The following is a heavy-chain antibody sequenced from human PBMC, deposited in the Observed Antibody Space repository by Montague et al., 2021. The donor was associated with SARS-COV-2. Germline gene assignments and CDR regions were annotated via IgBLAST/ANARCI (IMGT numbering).Heavy chain of an antibody. Sequence: SETLSLTCAVYGGSFSDYHWTWTRQSPGEGLEWIGQINYGGSTKYNPSLKSRVTISIDTSKNQFSLKLTSVTAADTAVYYCARGAPGYWGQGTLVTVSS. J-gene: IGHJ4*02. CDR3: ARGAPGY. V-gene: IGHV4-34*01. CDR2: INYGGST. D-gene: IGHD1-1*01. CDR1: GGSFSDYH.